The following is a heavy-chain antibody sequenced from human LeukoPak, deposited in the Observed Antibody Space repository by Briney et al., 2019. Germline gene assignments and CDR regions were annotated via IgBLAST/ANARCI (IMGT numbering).Heavy chain of an antibody. CDR3: VRDGGRFSGYEQFEF. CDR1: GYSFTSYG. V-gene: IGHV1-18*04. J-gene: IGHJ4*02. Sequence: GASVKVSCKASGYSFTSYGISWVRQAPGQGLEWMGWISGYSGNTDYARRYQARVAMTADISTTTAFMELRSLTSDDTAVYYCVRDGGRFSGYEQFEFWGQGTLVAVSS. D-gene: IGHD5-12*01. CDR2: ISGYSGNT.